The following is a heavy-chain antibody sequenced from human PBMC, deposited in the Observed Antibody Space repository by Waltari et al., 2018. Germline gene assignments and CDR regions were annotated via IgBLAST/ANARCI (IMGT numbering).Heavy chain of an antibody. D-gene: IGHD1-1*01. CDR1: GYTFISYD. CDR3: ARGDNWNDRLDF. V-gene: IGHV1-8*01. J-gene: IGHJ3*01. Sequence: QVQLVQSGAEVKKPGASVRVSCKASGYTFISYDINWVRQAHGQGLEWMGWITPNTGAARFAQNCQDRVTMTRSTSETTAYMEISDLTSHDTAVYYCARGDNWNDRLDFWGQGTKVTVSS. CDR2: ITPNTGAA.